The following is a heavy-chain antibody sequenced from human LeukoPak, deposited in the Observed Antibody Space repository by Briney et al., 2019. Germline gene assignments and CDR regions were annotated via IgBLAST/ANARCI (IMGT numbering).Heavy chain of an antibody. CDR1: GGSFSGYY. CDR3: ATHYYDSSGSNDY. CDR2: INHSGST. V-gene: IGHV4-34*01. Sequence: PSETLSLTCAVYGGSFSGYYWSWIRQPPGKGLEWIGEINHSGSTNYNPSLKSRVTISVDTSKNQFSLKLSSVTAADTAVYYCATHYYDSSGSNDYWGQGTLVTVSS. J-gene: IGHJ4*02. D-gene: IGHD3-22*01.